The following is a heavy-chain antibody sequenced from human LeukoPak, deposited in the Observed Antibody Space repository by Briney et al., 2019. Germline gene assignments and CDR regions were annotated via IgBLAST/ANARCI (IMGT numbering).Heavy chain of an antibody. D-gene: IGHD2-15*01. V-gene: IGHV4-59*01. Sequence: KPSETLSLTCTVSGGSISSYCWSWIRQPPGKGLEWIGYIYYSGSTNYNPSLKSRVTISVDTSKNQFSLNLTSVTAADTAVYYCASTYCSGGSCYWALDYWGQGTLVTVSS. CDR2: IYYSGST. CDR1: GGSISSYC. J-gene: IGHJ4*02. CDR3: ASTYCSGGSCYWALDY.